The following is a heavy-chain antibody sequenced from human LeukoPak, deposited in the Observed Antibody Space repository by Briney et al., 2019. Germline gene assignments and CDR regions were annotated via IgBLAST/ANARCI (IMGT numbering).Heavy chain of an antibody. J-gene: IGHJ4*02. V-gene: IGHV1-69*05. CDR3: ARGGVYSSSDRSPFDY. CDR2: IIPIFGTA. Sequence: GASVKVSCKASGATFSSYAISWVRQAPGQGLEWMGGIIPIFGTANYAQKFQGRVTITTDESMSTAYMELSSLRSEDTAVYYCARGGVYSSSDRSPFDYWGQGTLVTVSS. CDR1: GATFSSYA. D-gene: IGHD6-6*01.